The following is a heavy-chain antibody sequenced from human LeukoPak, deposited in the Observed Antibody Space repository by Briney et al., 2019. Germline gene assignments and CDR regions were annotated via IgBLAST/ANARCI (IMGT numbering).Heavy chain of an antibody. CDR2: MNPNSGNT. CDR1: GYTFTSYD. J-gene: IGHJ6*03. V-gene: IGHV1-8*03. Sequence: ASVEVSCKASGYTFTSYDINWVRQATGQGLEWMGWMNPNSGNTGYAQKFQGRVTITRNTSISTAYMELSSLRSEDTAVYYCARSPTYYYYYYMDVWGKGTTVTVSS. CDR3: ARSPTYYYYYYMDV.